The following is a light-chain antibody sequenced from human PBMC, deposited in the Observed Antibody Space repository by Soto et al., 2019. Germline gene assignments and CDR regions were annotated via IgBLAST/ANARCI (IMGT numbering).Light chain of an antibody. CDR1: QSVGTY. CDR3: QQYKTT. CDR2: DAS. Sequence: EIVLTQSPAILSLSPGERATLSCRASQSVGTYLDWYQQKLGQAPRLLIYDASNRATGIPARFSGSGSGTDFTLTISSLEPEDFATYYCQQYKTTFGPGTKVDIE. V-gene: IGKV3-11*01. J-gene: IGKJ3*01.